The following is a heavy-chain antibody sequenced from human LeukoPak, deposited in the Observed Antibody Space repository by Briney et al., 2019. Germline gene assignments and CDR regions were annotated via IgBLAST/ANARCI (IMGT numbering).Heavy chain of an antibody. J-gene: IGHJ3*02. Sequence: ASVKVSCKASGYTFTSYDINWVRQATGQGLEWMGWMNPNSDNTGYPQKFQGRVTMTRDTSTSTVYMELSGLTSEDTAVYYCARARRYSYGYPDAFDIWGQGTMVTVSS. D-gene: IGHD5-18*01. CDR2: MNPNSDNT. CDR3: ARARRYSYGYPDAFDI. CDR1: GYTFTSYD. V-gene: IGHV1-8*02.